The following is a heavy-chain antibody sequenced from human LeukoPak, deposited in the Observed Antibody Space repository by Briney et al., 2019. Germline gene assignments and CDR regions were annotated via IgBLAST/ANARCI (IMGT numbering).Heavy chain of an antibody. CDR3: ARGSPATYYDFWSGYYTCNYFDY. CDR2: IYCSGST. V-gene: IGHV4-59*01. D-gene: IGHD3-3*01. Sequence: SETLSLTCTVSGGSISSYYWSWIRQPPGKGLEWIGYIYCSGSTNYNPSLKSRVTISVDTSKNQFSLKLSSVTAADTAVYYCARGSPATYYDFWSGYYTCNYFDYWGQGTLVTVST. CDR1: GGSISSYY. J-gene: IGHJ4*02.